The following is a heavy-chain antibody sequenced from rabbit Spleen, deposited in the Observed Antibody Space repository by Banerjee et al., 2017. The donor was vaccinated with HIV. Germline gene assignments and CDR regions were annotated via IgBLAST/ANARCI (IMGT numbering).Heavy chain of an antibody. V-gene: IGHV1S40*01. J-gene: IGHJ6*01. CDR1: GFSFSSTDY. D-gene: IGHD8-1*01. CDR2: IAAGSGRFT. CDR3: ARDTASSFSSYGMDL. Sequence: QSLEESGGDLVKPGASLTLTCTASGFSFSSTDYMCWVRQAPGRGLEWIACIAAGSGRFTYYASWAKGRFTISKTSSTTVTLQMTSLTAADTATYFCARDTASSFSSYGMDLWGPGTLVPS.